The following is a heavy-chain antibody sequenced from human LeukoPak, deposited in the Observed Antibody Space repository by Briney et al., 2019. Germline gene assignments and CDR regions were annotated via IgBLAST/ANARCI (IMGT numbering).Heavy chain of an antibody. D-gene: IGHD3-10*01. CDR3: ARGLGYGSVYYYYGMDV. CDR2: INHSGST. V-gene: IGHV4-34*01. Sequence: SETLSLSCSVSGGSVRSGSYYWAWIRQPPGKGLEWIGEINHSGSTNYNPSLKSRVTISVDTSKNQFSLKLSSVTAADTAVYYCARGLGYGSVYYYYGMDVWGQGTTVTVSS. CDR1: GGSVRSGSYY. J-gene: IGHJ6*02.